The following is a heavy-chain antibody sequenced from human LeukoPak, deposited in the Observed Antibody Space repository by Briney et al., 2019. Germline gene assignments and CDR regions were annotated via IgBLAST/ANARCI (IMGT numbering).Heavy chain of an antibody. CDR3: ARDDYDILTGTNWFDP. J-gene: IGHJ5*02. V-gene: IGHV4-4*07. CDR2: IYTSGST. Sequence: SETLSLTCTVSGGSISSYYWSWIRQPAGKGLEWIGRIYTSGSTNYNPSLKSRVTMSVDTSKNQFSLKLSPVTAADTAVYYCARDDYDILTGTNWFDPRGQGTLVTVSS. D-gene: IGHD3-9*01. CDR1: GGSISSYY.